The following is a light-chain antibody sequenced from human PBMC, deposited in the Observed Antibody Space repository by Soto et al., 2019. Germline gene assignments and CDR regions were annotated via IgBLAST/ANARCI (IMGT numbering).Light chain of an antibody. Sequence: QSALTQPASVSGSPGQSITISCTGTSSDIGGYNYVSWYQQHPGKAPKLMIYDVANRPSGVSNRFSGSKSDNTASLTISGLQAEDEADYYCSSYTSSSTLVLFVGGTKLTVL. J-gene: IGLJ2*01. CDR3: SSYTSSSTLVL. V-gene: IGLV2-14*03. CDR1: SSDIGGYNY. CDR2: DVA.